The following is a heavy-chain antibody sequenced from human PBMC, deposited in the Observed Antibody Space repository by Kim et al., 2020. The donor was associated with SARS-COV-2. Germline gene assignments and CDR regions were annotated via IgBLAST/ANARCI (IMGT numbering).Heavy chain of an antibody. D-gene: IGHD6-13*01. CDR3: ARGVEVIAAAEIFDY. V-gene: IGHV3-7*01. J-gene: IGHJ4*02. Sequence: DSVKGRFTISRDNAKNSLYLQMNSLRAEDTAVYYCARGVEVIAAAEIFDYWGQGTLVTVSS.